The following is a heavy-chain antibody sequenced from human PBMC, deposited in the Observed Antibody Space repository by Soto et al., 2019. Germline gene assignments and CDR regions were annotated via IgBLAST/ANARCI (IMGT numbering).Heavy chain of an antibody. CDR3: ARSRYTSGWWTPPFDY. V-gene: IGHV4-59*01. Sequence: QVQLQESGPGLVKSSESLSLTCAVSGGSISSYYWSWIRQPPGKGLEWIGYIYYSGRTNYNPSLKSRVTISVDTSKNQFSLKLTSVTAADTAVYYCARSRYTSGWWTPPFDYWGQGTLVTVSS. CDR1: GGSISSYY. CDR2: IYYSGRT. D-gene: IGHD6-19*01. J-gene: IGHJ4*02.